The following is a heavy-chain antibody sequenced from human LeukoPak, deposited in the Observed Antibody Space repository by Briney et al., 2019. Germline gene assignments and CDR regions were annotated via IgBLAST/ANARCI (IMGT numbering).Heavy chain of an antibody. V-gene: IGHV1-24*01. Sequence: ASVKVSCKVSGYTLTELSMHWVRQAPGKGLEWMGGFDPEDGETIYAQKFQGRVTMTEDTSTDTAYMELSSLSSEDTAVYYCARPYYYGSGRYYFDYWGQGTLVTVSS. CDR2: FDPEDGET. CDR3: ARPYYYGSGRYYFDY. CDR1: GYTLTELS. J-gene: IGHJ4*02. D-gene: IGHD3-10*01.